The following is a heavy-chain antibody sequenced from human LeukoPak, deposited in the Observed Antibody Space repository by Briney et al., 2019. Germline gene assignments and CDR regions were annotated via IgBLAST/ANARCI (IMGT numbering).Heavy chain of an antibody. V-gene: IGHV3-23*01. D-gene: IGHD3-16*01. CDR1: GFTFSNYA. CDR2: ISGSSGST. J-gene: IGHJ6*02. CDR3: AKVTFGGVSYYYGMDV. Sequence: GGSLRLSCAASGFTFSNYAMSWVRQAPGKGLEWVLAISGSSGSTYYADSVKGRFTISRDNSKNTLYLQMNSLRAEDTALYYCAKVTFGGVSYYYGMDVWGQGTTVTVSS.